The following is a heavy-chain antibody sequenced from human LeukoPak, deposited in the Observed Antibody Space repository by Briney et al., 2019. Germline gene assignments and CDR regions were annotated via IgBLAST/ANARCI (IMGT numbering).Heavy chain of an antibody. V-gene: IGHV3-23*01. Sequence: GGSLRLSCAASGFTFSSYAMSWVRQAPGKGLEWVSAISGSGGSTYYADSVKGRFTIPRDNSKNTLYLQMNSLRAEDTAVYYCAKVGARVYCGGDCYSDYWGQGTLVTVSS. CDR1: GFTFSSYA. CDR3: AKVGARVYCGGDCYSDY. D-gene: IGHD2-21*02. CDR2: ISGSGGST. J-gene: IGHJ4*02.